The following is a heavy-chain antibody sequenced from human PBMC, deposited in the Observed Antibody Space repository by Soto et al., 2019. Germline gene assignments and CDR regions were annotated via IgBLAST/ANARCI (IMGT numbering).Heavy chain of an antibody. CDR2: IYRGVST. J-gene: IGHJ4*02. Sequence: EVQLVESGGGLVQPGGSLRLSCAASGFTVSSNYMNWVRQAPGKGVEWVTVIYRGVSTDYADSVKGRFTISRDNSKNTLYLQMNTLRAEDTAVYYCARGWWAHFDYWGQETLVTVSS. D-gene: IGHD2-15*01. CDR3: ARGWWAHFDY. V-gene: IGHV3-66*01. CDR1: GFTVSSNY.